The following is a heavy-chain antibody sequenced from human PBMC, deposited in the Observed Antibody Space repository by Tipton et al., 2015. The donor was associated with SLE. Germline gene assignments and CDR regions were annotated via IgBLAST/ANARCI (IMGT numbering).Heavy chain of an antibody. CDR2: IYTSGST. CDR3: GRAYYDSSGYYVDH. CDR1: GGSISSGSYY. J-gene: IGHJ4*02. Sequence: TLSLTCTVSGGSISSGSYYWSWIRQPAGKGLEWIGRIYTSGSTNYNPSLKSRVTISIDMSRNQFSLKLSSVTAADTAVYYCGRAYYDSSGYYVDHWGQGTLVTVSS. V-gene: IGHV4-61*02. D-gene: IGHD3-22*01.